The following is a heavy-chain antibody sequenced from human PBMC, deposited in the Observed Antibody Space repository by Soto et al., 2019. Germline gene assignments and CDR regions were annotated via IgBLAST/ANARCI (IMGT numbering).Heavy chain of an antibody. CDR1: GFTFSNYG. V-gene: IGHV3-30*18. CDR2: ISNDGTNK. D-gene: IGHD1-26*01. CDR3: AKAGADTGTYNFDY. Sequence: QVQLVESGGGVVQPGMSLSLSCAASGFTFSNYGMHWVRQAPGKGLEWVTLISNDGTNKFYADSVKGRFTISRDNSKNTLYLQMTSLKTEDTAVYYCAKAGADTGTYNFDYWGQGTLVTVSS. J-gene: IGHJ4*02.